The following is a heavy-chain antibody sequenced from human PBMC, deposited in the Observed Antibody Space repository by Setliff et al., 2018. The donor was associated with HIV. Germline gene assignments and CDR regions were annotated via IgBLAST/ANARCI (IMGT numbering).Heavy chain of an antibody. CDR1: GASISSANYY. V-gene: IGHV4-39*01. CDR3: ARTDCTNGVCPYSFDY. D-gene: IGHD2-8*01. J-gene: IGHJ4*02. CDR2: ILYTGNI. Sequence: SETLSLTCTVSGASISSANYYWGWVRQPPEKGLEWIASILYTGNILYNSSLKGRVTISVDTSKNQFSLKLSSVTAADTAVYYCARTDCTNGVCPYSFDYWGPGTLVTVSS.